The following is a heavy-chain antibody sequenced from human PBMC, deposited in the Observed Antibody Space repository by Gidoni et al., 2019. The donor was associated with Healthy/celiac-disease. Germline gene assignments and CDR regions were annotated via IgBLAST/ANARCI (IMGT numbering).Heavy chain of an antibody. J-gene: IGHJ4*02. CDR3: ARESRANSFDY. CDR2: ICAYNGNT. Sequence: QGQLVQSGAEVKKPGASVKVSCKASGDTFTSYGISWVRQAPGQGLEWIGWICAYNGNTNYAQKLQGRVPMTTDTSTSTAYMELRSLRSDDTAVYYCARESRANSFDYWGQGTLVTVSS. V-gene: IGHV1-18*01. CDR1: GDTFTSYG.